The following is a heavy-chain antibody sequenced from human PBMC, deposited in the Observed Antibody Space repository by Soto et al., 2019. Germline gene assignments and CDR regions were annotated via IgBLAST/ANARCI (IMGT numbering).Heavy chain of an antibody. CDR3: AWAANYDASNGYYHLEY. V-gene: IGHV1-46*01. J-gene: IGHJ4*02. D-gene: IGHD3-22*01. CDR2: IGASSGDT. CDR1: GYTFTKYY. Sequence: GASVKVSCKASGYTFTKYYLHWVRQAPGHGLEWVGIIGASSGDTNCAQSFLGRLIFTRDTSTSTAYLELGSLRSEDTAVYYCAWAANYDASNGYYHLEYWGQGTKVTVSS.